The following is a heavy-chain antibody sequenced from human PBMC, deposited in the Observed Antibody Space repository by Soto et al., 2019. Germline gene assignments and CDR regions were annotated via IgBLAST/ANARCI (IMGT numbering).Heavy chain of an antibody. J-gene: IGHJ4*02. D-gene: IGHD6-13*01. CDR1: GLTFSSYE. CDR3: ARERVKQQLVLDYFDY. CDR2: ISSSGSTI. Sequence: GGSLRLSCAASGLTFSSYEMNWVGQAPGKGLEWVSYISSSGSTIYYADSVKGRFTISRDNAKNSLYLQMNSLRAEDTAVYYCARERVKQQLVLDYFDYWGQGTLVTVSS. V-gene: IGHV3-48*03.